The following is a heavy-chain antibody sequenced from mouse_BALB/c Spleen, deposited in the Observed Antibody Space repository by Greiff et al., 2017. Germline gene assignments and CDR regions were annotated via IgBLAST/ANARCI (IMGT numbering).Heavy chain of an antibody. CDR2: ISYSGST. V-gene: IGHV3-2*02. CDR1: GYSITSDYA. J-gene: IGHJ3*01. CDR3: ARYSAWFAY. Sequence: EVKLMESGPGLVKPSQSLSLTCTVTGYSITSDYAWNWIRQFPGTKLEWMGYISYSGSTSYNPSLKSRISITRDTSKNQFFLQLNSVTTEDTATYYCARYSAWFAYWGQGTLVTVSA.